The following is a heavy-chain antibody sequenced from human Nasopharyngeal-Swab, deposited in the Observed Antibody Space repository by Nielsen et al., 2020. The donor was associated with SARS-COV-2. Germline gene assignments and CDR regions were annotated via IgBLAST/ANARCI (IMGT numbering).Heavy chain of an antibody. CDR2: INNNTGNP. Sequence: SVKVSCKASGYTFTSYAMNWVRQAPGKGLEWMGWINNNTGNPTYAQGFTGRFVFSLDTSVSTAYLQISSLKAEDTAVYYCARDSSSHPFYYYYYGMDVWGQGTTVTVSS. CDR1: GYTFTSYA. D-gene: IGHD6-13*01. V-gene: IGHV7-4-1*02. CDR3: ARDSSSHPFYYYYYGMDV. J-gene: IGHJ6*02.